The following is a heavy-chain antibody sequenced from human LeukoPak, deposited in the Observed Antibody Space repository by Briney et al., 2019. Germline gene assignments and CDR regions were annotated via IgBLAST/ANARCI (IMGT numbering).Heavy chain of an antibody. J-gene: IGHJ3*02. V-gene: IGHV1-46*01. CDR3: AREYSSSSDDAFDI. CDR2: ISPSGAST. Sequence: GASVEVSCKASGYTFTRYYMHWVRQAPGQGLEWMGIISPSGASTSSAQKFQGRVTMTRDMSTSTVYMELSSLRSEDTAVYYCAREYSSSSDDAFDIWGQGTMVTVSS. D-gene: IGHD6-6*01. CDR1: GYTFTRYY.